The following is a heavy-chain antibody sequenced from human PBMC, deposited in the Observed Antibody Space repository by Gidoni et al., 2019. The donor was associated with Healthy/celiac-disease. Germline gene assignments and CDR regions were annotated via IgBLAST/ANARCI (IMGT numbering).Heavy chain of an antibody. CDR1: GFTFSSYG. CDR2: ISYDGSNK. V-gene: IGHV3-30*18. J-gene: IGHJ4*02. CDR3: AKDRTFDY. Sequence: QVQLVESGGGVVQPGRSLRLSCAASGFTFSSYGMHWVRQAPGQGLEWVAIISYDGSNKYYADSVKGRFTSSRDNSKNTLYLQMNSMRAEDTAVYYCAKDRTFDYWGQGTLVTVSS.